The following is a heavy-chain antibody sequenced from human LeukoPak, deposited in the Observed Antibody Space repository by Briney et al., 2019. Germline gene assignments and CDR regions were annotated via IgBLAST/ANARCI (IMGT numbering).Heavy chain of an antibody. CDR3: ARVPPDDYGDYYYFDY. J-gene: IGHJ4*02. Sequence: PGGSLRLSCAASGFTLSSYAMSWVRQGPGKGLEWVSAISVSGNTYHADSVKGRFTISRDNAKNSLYLQMNSLRAEDTALYYCARVPPDDYGDYYYFDYWGQGTLVTVSS. CDR2: ISVSGNT. CDR1: GFTLSSYA. V-gene: IGHV3-23*01. D-gene: IGHD4-17*01.